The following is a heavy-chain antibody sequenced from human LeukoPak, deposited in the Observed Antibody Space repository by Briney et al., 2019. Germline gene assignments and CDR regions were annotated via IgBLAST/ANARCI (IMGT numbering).Heavy chain of an antibody. CDR3: AKAGGYSYGYSDY. J-gene: IGHJ4*02. CDR1: GFTFSSYG. Sequence: GGSLRLACAASGFTFSSYGMIWVRQAPGKGLEWVSAISGSGGSTYYADSVKGRFTISRDNSKNTLYLQMNSLRAEDTAVYYCAKAGGYSYGYSDYWGQGTLVTVSS. V-gene: IGHV3-23*01. CDR2: ISGSGGST. D-gene: IGHD5-18*01.